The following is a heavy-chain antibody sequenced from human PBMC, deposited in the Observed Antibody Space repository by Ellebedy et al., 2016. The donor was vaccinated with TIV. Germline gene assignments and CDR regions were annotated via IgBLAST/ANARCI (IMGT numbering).Heavy chain of an antibody. D-gene: IGHD3-22*01. V-gene: IGHV4-34*01. J-gene: IGHJ5*02. CDR2: INHSGST. Sequence: SETLSLXCAVYGGSFSGYYWSWIRQPPGKGLEWIGEINHSGSTNYNPSLKSRVTISVDTSKNQFSLKLSSVTAADTAVYYCARGGVSSGYYRLKEYNWFDPWGQGTLVTVSS. CDR1: GGSFSGYY. CDR3: ARGGVSSGYYRLKEYNWFDP.